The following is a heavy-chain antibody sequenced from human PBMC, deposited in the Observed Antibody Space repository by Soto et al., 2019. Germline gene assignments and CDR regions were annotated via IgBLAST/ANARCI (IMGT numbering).Heavy chain of an antibody. CDR2: IIPILGTA. D-gene: IGHD3-22*01. Sequence: QVQLVQSGAEVRKPGSSVKVSCKAAGGTFSRHALSWVRHAPGQGLEWMGGIIPILGTANHAEKFQGRVTSMADECTSSVYMELSSLRSEDTAMDYFARGWGYDSNDDYYAYCGQGTLVIVSS. CDR1: GGTFSRHA. CDR3: ARGWGYDSNDDYYAY. V-gene: IGHV1-69*01. J-gene: IGHJ4*02.